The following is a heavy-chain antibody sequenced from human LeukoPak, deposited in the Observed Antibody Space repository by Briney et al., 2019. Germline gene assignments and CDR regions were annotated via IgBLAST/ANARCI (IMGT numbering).Heavy chain of an antibody. CDR2: IYHSGST. CDR3: AKGDPDYYYYGMDV. J-gene: IGHJ6*02. Sequence: PSETLSLTCAVSGGSISSGGYSWSWIRQPPGTGLEWIGYIYHSGSTYYNPSLKSRVTISVDRSKNQFSLKLSSVTAADTAVYYCAKGDPDYYYYGMDVWGQGTTVTVSS. CDR1: GGSISSGGYS. V-gene: IGHV4-30-2*01.